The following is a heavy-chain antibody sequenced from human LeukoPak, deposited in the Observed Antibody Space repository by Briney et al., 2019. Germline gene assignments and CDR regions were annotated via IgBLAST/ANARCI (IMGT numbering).Heavy chain of an antibody. J-gene: IGHJ3*02. CDR2: IDYRGST. Sequence: SETLSLTCSVSGDSMSHFYWTWIRQPPGKGLEWIGCIDYRGSTDYNPSLKSRVTITTDTSKNQFSLKLSSVTAADTAVYYCARGIAEHGTDAFQICGQGTMVTVSS. CDR1: GDSMSHFY. V-gene: IGHV4-59*01. CDR3: ARGIAEHGTDAFQI. D-gene: IGHD6-13*01.